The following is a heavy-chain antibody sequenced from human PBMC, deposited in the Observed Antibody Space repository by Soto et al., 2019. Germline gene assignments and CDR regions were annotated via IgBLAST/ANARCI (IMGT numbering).Heavy chain of an antibody. V-gene: IGHV4-59*01. Sequence: SEMLSLTCSISGGYFSNDYWTWIRQSPGKGLEWIGYIFHSGITDYNPSVKSRVTISIDKSRNLFSLTLTSVTAADTAVYYCARDSYFYDSRGYYRTLDSWGQGTLVTVSS. D-gene: IGHD3-22*01. J-gene: IGHJ5*01. CDR1: GGYFSNDY. CDR2: IFHSGIT. CDR3: ARDSYFYDSRGYYRTLDS.